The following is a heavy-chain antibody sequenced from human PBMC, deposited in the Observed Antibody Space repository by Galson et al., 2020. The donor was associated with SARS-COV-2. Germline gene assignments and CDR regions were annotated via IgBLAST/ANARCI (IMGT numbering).Heavy chain of an antibody. D-gene: IGHD2-2*01. J-gene: IGHJ5*02. CDR1: GGSISSSNYY. CDR3: ARTLGYCSRTSCSNWFDP. CDR2: IYYSGNT. Sequence: SETLSLTCTVSGGSISSSNYYWGWIRQPPGKGLEWIGHIYYSGNTNYNPSLKSRVTISVDTSKSHFSLKLSSVTAPDTAVYYCARTLGYCSRTSCSNWFDPWGQGTLVTVSS. V-gene: IGHV4-39*02.